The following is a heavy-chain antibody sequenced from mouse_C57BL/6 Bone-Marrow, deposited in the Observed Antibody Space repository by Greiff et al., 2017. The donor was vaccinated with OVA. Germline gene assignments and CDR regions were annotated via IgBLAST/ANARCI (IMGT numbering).Heavy chain of an antibody. CDR2: IDPSDSYT. Sequence: QVQLQQPGAELVRPGTSVKLSCKASGYTFTSYWMHWVKQRPGQGLEWIGVIDPSDSYTNYNQKFKGKATLTVDTSSSTAYMQRSSLTSEDSAVYYCARRGDYYGSSYWYFDVWGTGTTVTVSS. V-gene: IGHV1-59*01. D-gene: IGHD1-1*01. CDR3: ARRGDYYGSSYWYFDV. CDR1: GYTFTSYW. J-gene: IGHJ1*03.